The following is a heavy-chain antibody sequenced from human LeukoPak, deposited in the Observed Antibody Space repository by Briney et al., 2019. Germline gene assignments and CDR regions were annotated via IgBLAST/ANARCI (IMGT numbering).Heavy chain of an antibody. Sequence: AASVKVSCKASGGTFSSYAISWVRQAPGQGLEWMGRITPILGIANYAQKFQGRVTITADKSTSTAYMELSSLRSEDTAVYYCAKAIAVTTQRGAFDIWGQGTMVTVSS. CDR1: GGTFSSYA. J-gene: IGHJ3*02. CDR3: AKAIAVTTQRGAFDI. CDR2: ITPILGIA. D-gene: IGHD6-19*01. V-gene: IGHV1-69*04.